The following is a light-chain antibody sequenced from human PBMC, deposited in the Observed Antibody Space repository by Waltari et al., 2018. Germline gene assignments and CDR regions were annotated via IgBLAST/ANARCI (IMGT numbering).Light chain of an antibody. CDR3: QHYVRLPAT. J-gene: IGKJ1*01. V-gene: IGKV3-20*01. Sequence: EIVLTQSPCTLSLSPGERATLSCRASQSVRGSLAWYQQKAGQAPRLLIYGASSRATGIPDRFSGGGSGTDFSLTISRLEPEDFAVYYCQHYVRLPATFGQGTKVEI. CDR2: GAS. CDR1: QSVRGS.